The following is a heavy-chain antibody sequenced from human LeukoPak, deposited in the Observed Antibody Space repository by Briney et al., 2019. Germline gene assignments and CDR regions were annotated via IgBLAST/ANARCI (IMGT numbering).Heavy chain of an antibody. D-gene: IGHD3-10*01. V-gene: IGHV2-5*01. CDR3: AHSGMPGVSPVFDY. CDR1: GFSLSATGVA. Sequence: SGPTLVNPTQTLTLTCTFSGFSLSATGVAVGWIRQPPGKAMEWLSLIYWNDDKVYSPSLRTRLTITKDTSKDHVVLTMTDMGPVDTATYFCAHSGMPGVSPVFDYWGQGTLVTVSS. CDR2: IYWNDDK. J-gene: IGHJ4*02.